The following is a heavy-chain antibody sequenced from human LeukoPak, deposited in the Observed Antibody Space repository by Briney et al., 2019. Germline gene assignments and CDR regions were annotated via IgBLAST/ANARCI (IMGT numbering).Heavy chain of an antibody. CDR1: GFTFSSNT. V-gene: IGHV3-23*01. CDR3: ERRVAEYSSNWYIDT. CDR2: ISGRCVHV. Sequence: GGSLRLSCVASGFGFTFSSNTMVWVRQALGKGLEWVSAISGRCVHVFVADSVKGRFTISRDNSRNTLHLEMNSLRAEDTAVYYCERRVAEYSSNWYIDTWGQGTWVTVSS. D-gene: IGHD6-13*01. J-gene: IGHJ3*01.